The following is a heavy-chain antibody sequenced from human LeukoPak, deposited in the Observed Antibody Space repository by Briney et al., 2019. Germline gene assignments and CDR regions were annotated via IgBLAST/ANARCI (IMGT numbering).Heavy chain of an antibody. CDR1: GGSISSYY. J-gene: IGHJ4*02. CDR2: IYSSGTT. Sequence: SEALSLTCTVSGGSISSYYWTWIRQPAGKGLEWIGRIYSSGTTNYNPSLKSRVTMSVDTSKNQFSLKLSSVTAADTAVYSCARDPSNGYPTFDNWGQGTLVTVSS. V-gene: IGHV4-4*07. CDR3: ARDPSNGYPTFDN. D-gene: IGHD5-24*01.